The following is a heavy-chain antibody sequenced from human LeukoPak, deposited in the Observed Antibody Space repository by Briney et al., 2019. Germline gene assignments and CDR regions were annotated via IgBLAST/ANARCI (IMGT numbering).Heavy chain of an antibody. J-gene: IGHJ4*02. CDR3: ARGTGWIEQQLVPRY. V-gene: IGHV1-2*02. CDR1: GYTFTGYY. D-gene: IGHD6-13*01. CDR2: INPNSGGT. Sequence: ASVKVSCKASGYTFTGYYMHWVRQAPGQGLEWMGWINPNSGGTNYAQKFQGRVTMTRDTSISTAYMELSRLRSDDTAVYYCARGTGWIEQQLVPRYWGQGTLVTVSS.